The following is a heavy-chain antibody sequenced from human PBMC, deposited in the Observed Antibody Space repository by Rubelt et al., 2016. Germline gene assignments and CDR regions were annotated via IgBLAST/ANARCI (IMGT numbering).Heavy chain of an antibody. CDR1: GGSFSGYY. D-gene: IGHD6-13*01. V-gene: IGHV4-34*01. CDR2: IYYSGST. Sequence: QVQLQQWGAGLLKPSETLSLTCAVYGGSFSGYYWSWIRQHPGKGLEWIGYIYYSGSTYYNPSLKSRVTISVDTSKNQFSLKLSSVTAADTAVYYCARDSLASSWYNWFDPWGQGTLVTVSS. CDR3: ARDSLASSWYNWFDP. J-gene: IGHJ5*02.